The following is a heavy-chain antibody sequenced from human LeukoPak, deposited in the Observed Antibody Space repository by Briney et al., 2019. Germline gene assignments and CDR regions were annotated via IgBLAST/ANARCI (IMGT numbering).Heavy chain of an antibody. CDR2: ISAYNGNS. V-gene: IGHV1-18*01. D-gene: IGHD6-13*01. J-gene: IGHJ4*02. CDR1: GYTFTSYG. CDR3: ATEAQQLVTIYFDY. Sequence: ASLKLSCKASGYTFTSYGISWVRQAPGQGLELMGWISAYNGNSYYAQKLQGRVTMTTDTSTSTAYMELRSLRSDDTAVYYCATEAQQLVTIYFDYWGQGTLVAVSS.